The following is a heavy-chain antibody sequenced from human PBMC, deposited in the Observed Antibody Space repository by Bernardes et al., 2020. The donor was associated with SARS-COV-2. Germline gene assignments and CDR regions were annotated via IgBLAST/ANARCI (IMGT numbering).Heavy chain of an antibody. J-gene: IGHJ3*02. CDR1: GYTLSDYY. D-gene: IGHD1-26*01. CDR3: ARDLDRLYSGSRTDAFDI. CDR2: INPHSGGT. Sequence: ASVKVSCKASGYTLSDYYMHWVRQAPGQGLEWMGWINPHSGGTNYAQKFQGRVTVTRDTSISTAYMELSRLTSDDTAVYYCARDLDRLYSGSRTDAFDIWGKGTMVTASS. V-gene: IGHV1-2*02.